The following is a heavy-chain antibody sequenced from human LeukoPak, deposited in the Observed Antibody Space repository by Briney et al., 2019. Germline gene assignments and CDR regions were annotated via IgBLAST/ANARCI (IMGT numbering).Heavy chain of an antibody. J-gene: IGHJ3*02. V-gene: IGHV3-30*04. D-gene: IGHD3-10*01. CDR3: AKDRYGSGRNAFDI. CDR1: GFTFSSYA. CDR2: ISYDGSNK. Sequence: GGSLRLSCAASGFTFSSYAMHWVRQAPGKGLEWVAVISYDGSNKYYADSVKGRFTISRDNSKNTLYLQMNSLRAEDTAVYYCAKDRYGSGRNAFDIWGQGTMVTVSS.